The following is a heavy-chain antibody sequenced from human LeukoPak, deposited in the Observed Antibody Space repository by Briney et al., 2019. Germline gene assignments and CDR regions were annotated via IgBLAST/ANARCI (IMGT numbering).Heavy chain of an antibody. CDR2: IHTSGST. J-gene: IGHJ4*02. V-gene: IGHV4-4*07. CDR1: GGSISSYY. Sequence: SETLSLTCTVSGGSISSYYWSWIRQPAGKGLEWIGRIHTSGSTKYNPSLKSRVTMSADTSKNQFSLKLSSVTAADTAVYYCARVRRFLEWLDYWGQGTLVTVSS. CDR3: ARVRRFLEWLDY. D-gene: IGHD3-3*01.